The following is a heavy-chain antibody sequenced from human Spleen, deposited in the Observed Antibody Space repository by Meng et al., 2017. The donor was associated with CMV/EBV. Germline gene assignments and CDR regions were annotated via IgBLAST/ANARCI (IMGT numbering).Heavy chain of an antibody. CDR3: RSADENGVDV. CDR2: GYGETS. Sequence: GESLKISCRGSGLKFREYPTSWVRQATGKGLEWVGGYGETSDYAASVKGRFTISRHESKNIAYLQMSSLKTEDTAIYYCRSADENGVDVWGQGTTVTVSS. V-gene: IGHV3-49*04. D-gene: IGHD3-3*01. J-gene: IGHJ6*02. CDR1: GLKFREYP.